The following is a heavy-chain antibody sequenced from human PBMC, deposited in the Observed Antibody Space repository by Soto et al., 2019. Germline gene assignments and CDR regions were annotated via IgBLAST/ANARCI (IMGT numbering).Heavy chain of an antibody. Sequence: QVLLQESGPGLVKPSGTLSLTCAVSGDSISNSHWWSWVRQPPGKGLEWIGEIHHSGSTKYNPSLESRVISSVDRSKNTFFLRLTSVTAADTAVYFCARGETQQQRDYWGQGTLVTVSS. V-gene: IGHV4-4*02. CDR3: ARGETQQQRDY. CDR2: IHHSGST. J-gene: IGHJ4*02. D-gene: IGHD6-25*01. CDR1: GDSISNSHW.